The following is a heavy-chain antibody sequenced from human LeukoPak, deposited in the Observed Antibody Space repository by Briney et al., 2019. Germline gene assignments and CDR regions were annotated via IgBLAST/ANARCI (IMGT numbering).Heavy chain of an antibody. J-gene: IGHJ4*02. CDR1: GGSISSSSYY. D-gene: IGHD3-16*02. CDR2: IYHSGST. V-gene: IGHV4-39*07. Sequence: SETLSLTCTVSGGSISSSSYYWGWIRQPPGKGLEWIGSIYHSGSTYYNPSLKSRVTISVDTSKNQFSLKLSSVTAADTAVYYCAISRRIMITFGGVIVPEVNFDYWGQGTLVTVSS. CDR3: AISRRIMITFGGVIVPEVNFDY.